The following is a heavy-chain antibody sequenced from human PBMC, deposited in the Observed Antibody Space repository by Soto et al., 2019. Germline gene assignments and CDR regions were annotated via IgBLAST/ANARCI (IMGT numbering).Heavy chain of an antibody. D-gene: IGHD3-10*01. CDR1: GGTFSSYA. CDR3: ARASRGFRYYYGMDV. J-gene: IGHJ6*02. CDR2: SIPIFGTA. Sequence: SVKVSCKASGGTFSSYAMSWVRQAPGQGLEWMGWSIPIFGTANYAQKFQGRVTITADESTSTAYMELSSLRSEDTAVYYCARASRGFRYYYGMDVWGQGTTVTFSS. V-gene: IGHV1-69*13.